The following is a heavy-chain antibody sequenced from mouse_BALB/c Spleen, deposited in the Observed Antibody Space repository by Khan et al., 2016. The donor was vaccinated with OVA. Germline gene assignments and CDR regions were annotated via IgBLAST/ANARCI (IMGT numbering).Heavy chain of an antibody. V-gene: IGHV2-9*02. Sequence: QVQLKESGPGLVAPSQSLSITCTVSGFSLTNYGVHWVRQPPGKGLEWLGVIWAGGSTNYNSALMSRLSIIKDKSKSQVFLKMNSLQTDDTAMYYCARGPNRAWFAYWGQGTLVTVSA. CDR1: GFSLTNYG. CDR2: IWAGGST. CDR3: ARGPNRAWFAY. J-gene: IGHJ3*01.